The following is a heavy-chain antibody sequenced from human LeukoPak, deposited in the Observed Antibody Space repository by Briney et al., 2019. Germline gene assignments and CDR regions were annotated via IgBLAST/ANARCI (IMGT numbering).Heavy chain of an antibody. Sequence: SGGSLRLSCAVSGFTFSNYAMNWVRQAPGKGLEWVSAISGSGDTTYYADSVKGRFTISRDNAKNTLYLQMSSLRAEDTAVYYCARRDTSGRFGRFDPWGQGTLVTVSS. V-gene: IGHV3-23*01. CDR1: GFTFSNYA. CDR3: ARRDTSGRFGRFDP. D-gene: IGHD6-19*01. CDR2: ISGSGDTT. J-gene: IGHJ5*02.